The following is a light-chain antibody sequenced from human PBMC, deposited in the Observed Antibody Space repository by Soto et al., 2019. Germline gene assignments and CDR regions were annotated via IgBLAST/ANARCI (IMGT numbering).Light chain of an antibody. CDR2: DVS. Sequence: QSALTQPASVSGSPGQSITISCTGTSSDVGGYNYVSWYQQYPGKAPKLMIYDVSNRPSGVSNRFSGSKSGNTASLTISGLRAEDEADYFCSSYTGSSTYVFGTGTKVTVL. V-gene: IGLV2-14*03. CDR1: SSDVGGYNY. J-gene: IGLJ1*01. CDR3: SSYTGSSTYV.